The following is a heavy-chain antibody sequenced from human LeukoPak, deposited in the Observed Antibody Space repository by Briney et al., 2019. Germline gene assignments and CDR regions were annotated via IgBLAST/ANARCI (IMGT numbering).Heavy chain of an antibody. D-gene: IGHD1-26*01. J-gene: IGHJ4*02. Sequence: SGGSPRLSCAASGFTVSSNYMSWVRQAPGKGLEWVSVIYSGGSTYYADSVKGRFTISRDNSKNTLYLQMNSLRAEDTAVYYCASAQWELPNFDYWGQGTLVTVSS. CDR2: IYSGGST. CDR1: GFTVSSNY. V-gene: IGHV3-53*01. CDR3: ASAQWELPNFDY.